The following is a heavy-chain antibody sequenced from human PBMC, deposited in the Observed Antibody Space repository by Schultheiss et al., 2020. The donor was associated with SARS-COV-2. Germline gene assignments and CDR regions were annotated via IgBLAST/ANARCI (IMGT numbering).Heavy chain of an antibody. CDR2: IYYSGST. V-gene: IGHV4-61*08. CDR1: GGSISSGGYY. Sequence: SETLSLTCTVSGGSISSGGYYWSWIRQHPGKGLEWIGYIYYSGSTNYNPSLKSRVTISVDTSKNQFSLKLSSVTAADTAVYYCARDGGIAARRLLLWFDAHYYYYYMDVWGKGTTVTVSS. J-gene: IGHJ6*03. D-gene: IGHD3-10*01. CDR3: ARDGGIAARRLLLWFDAHYYYYYMDV.